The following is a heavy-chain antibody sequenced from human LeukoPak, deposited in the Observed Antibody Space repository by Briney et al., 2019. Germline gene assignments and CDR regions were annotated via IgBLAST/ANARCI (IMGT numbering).Heavy chain of an antibody. CDR2: IWFDGGNK. D-gene: IGHD1-26*01. V-gene: IGHV3-33*01. CDR3: ARVGVGDNLRWTFDS. J-gene: IGHJ4*02. Sequence: PGRSLRLSCAASGFIFSSTGMHWVRQAPGKGLEWVAVIWFDGGNKYYADSVKGRFTISRDDSKNTVYLQMNSLRAEDTAVYYCARVGVGDNLRWTFDSWGQGTLVTVSS. CDR1: GFIFSSTG.